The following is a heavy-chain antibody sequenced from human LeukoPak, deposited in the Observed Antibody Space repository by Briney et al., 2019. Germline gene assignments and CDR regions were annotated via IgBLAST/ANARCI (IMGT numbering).Heavy chain of an antibody. V-gene: IGHV4-59*08. CDR2: IHYSGST. CDR3: ARRAGSGWSINWFDP. J-gene: IGHJ5*02. CDR1: GASISSYY. D-gene: IGHD6-19*01. Sequence: SETLSLTCTVSGASISSYYRSWIRQPPGKGLEWIGKIHYSGSTNYNPSLKSRVTISVDTSKNQFSLKLSSVTAADTAVYYCARRAGSGWSINWFDPWGQGTLITVSS.